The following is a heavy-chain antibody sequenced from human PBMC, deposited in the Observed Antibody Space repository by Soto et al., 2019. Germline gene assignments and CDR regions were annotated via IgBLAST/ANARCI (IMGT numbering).Heavy chain of an antibody. CDR2: IFYSGST. D-gene: IGHD3-22*01. V-gene: IGHV4-39*02. J-gene: IGHJ5*02. Sequence: SETLSLTCTVSGNSITRSNFYWGWIRQPPGKGLEWLGSIFYSGSTFYNPALKSRVTFSVDTSKNHFSLKLSSVTAADTAVYYCARHKTTMLTVVSAFDPWGQGTRVTVSS. CDR1: GNSITRSNFY. CDR3: ARHKTTMLTVVSAFDP.